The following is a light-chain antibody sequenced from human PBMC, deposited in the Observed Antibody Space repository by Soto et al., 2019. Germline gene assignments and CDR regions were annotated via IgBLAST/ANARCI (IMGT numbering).Light chain of an antibody. CDR1: ALPKQY. V-gene: IGLV3-25*02. J-gene: IGLJ3*02. Sequence: YELTQPPSVSVSPGQTARITCSGDALPKQYAYWYQQKPGQAPVLVIYKDSERPSGIPERFSGSSSGTTVTLTISGVQAEDEADYYCQSADSSGTWVFGGGTKLTVL. CDR2: KDS. CDR3: QSADSSGTWV.